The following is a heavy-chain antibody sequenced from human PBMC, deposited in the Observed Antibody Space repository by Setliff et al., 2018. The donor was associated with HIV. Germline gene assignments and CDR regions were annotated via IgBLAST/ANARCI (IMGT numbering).Heavy chain of an antibody. CDR3: ANRLRGYNKWYYFDY. Sequence: GGSLRLSCAASGFTFSDYYMSWIRQAPGKGLEWVSYISRSGTIIYYADSVKGRFTISRDNSKNTLSLQMNSLGAEDTAIYYCANRLRGYNKWYYFDYWGQGTLVTVSS. D-gene: IGHD1-1*01. J-gene: IGHJ4*02. V-gene: IGHV3-11*01. CDR1: GFTFSDYY. CDR2: ISRSGTII.